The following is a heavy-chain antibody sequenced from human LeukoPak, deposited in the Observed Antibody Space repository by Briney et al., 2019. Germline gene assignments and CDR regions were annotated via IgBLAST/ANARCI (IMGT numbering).Heavy chain of an antibody. Sequence: QPGGSLRLSCKASGFSFSSYGMHWVRQAPGKGLEWVAFIRYDGSDKYYADSVKGRFTISRDNSNNILYLQLNSLRPEDTAVLYCAKDGVGTSTAAYWGQGALVTVSS. J-gene: IGHJ4*02. CDR3: AKDGVGTSTAAY. CDR1: GFSFSSYG. CDR2: IRYDGSDK. D-gene: IGHD1-26*01. V-gene: IGHV3-30*02.